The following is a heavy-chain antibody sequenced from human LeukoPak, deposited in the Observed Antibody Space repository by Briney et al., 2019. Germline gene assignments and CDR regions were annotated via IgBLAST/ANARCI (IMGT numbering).Heavy chain of an antibody. CDR3: ARYPRCFDY. CDR1: GFTFNGYW. Sequence: GGSLRLSCAASGFTFNGYWMSWVRQAPGKGLEWVATIKEDGSVTFYVDSVKGRFSISRDNSKNSLYLQMNSLRAEDTAVYYCARYPRCFDYRGQGSLVTVSS. CDR2: IKEDGSVT. V-gene: IGHV3-7*03. D-gene: IGHD4-17*01. J-gene: IGHJ4*02.